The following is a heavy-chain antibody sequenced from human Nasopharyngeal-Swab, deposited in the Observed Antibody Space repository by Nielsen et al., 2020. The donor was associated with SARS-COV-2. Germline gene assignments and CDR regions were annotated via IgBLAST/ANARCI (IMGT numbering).Heavy chain of an antibody. CDR1: GGSISSSSYY. CDR3: ARVIVGADYFDY. J-gene: IGHJ4*02. Sequence: SETLSLTCTVSGGSISSSSYYWGWIRQPPGKGLEWIGSIYYSGSTYYNPSLKSRVTISVDTSKNQFSLKLGSVTAADAAVYYCARVIVGADYFDYWGQGTLVTVSS. V-gene: IGHV4-39*07. CDR2: IYYSGST. D-gene: IGHD1-26*01.